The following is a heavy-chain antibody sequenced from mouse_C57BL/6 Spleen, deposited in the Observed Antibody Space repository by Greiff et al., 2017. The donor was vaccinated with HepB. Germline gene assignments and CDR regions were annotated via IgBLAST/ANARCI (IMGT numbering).Heavy chain of an antibody. J-gene: IGHJ1*03. CDR3: AAGRWYFDV. CDR1: GYTFTSYW. CDR2: IDPSDSYT. V-gene: IGHV1-50*01. Sequence: VQLQQSGAELVKPGASVKLSCKASGYTFTSYWMQWVKQRPGQGLEWIGEIDPSDSYTNYNHKFKGKATLTVDTSSSTAYMQLSSLTSEDSAVYYCAAGRWYFDVWGTGTTVTVSS.